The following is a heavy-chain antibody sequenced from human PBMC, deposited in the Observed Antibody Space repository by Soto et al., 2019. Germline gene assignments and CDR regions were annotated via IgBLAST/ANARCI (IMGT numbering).Heavy chain of an antibody. CDR2: INHSGST. CDR1: GGSFSGYY. CDR3: ARGITIFGVAASDY. D-gene: IGHD3-3*01. Sequence: SETLSLTCAVYGGSFSGYYWSWIRQPPGKGLEWIGEINHSGSTNYNPSLKSRVTISVDTSKNQFSLKLSSVTAADTAVYYCARGITIFGVAASDYRGKGTLVTVSS. V-gene: IGHV4-34*01. J-gene: IGHJ4*02.